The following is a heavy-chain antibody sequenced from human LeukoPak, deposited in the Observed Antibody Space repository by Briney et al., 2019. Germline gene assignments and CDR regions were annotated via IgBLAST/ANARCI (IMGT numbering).Heavy chain of an antibody. V-gene: IGHV4-34*01. J-gene: IGHJ5*02. Sequence: SETLSLTCAVYGGSFSGYYWSWIRQPPGKGLEWIGEINHSGSTNYNPSLKSRVTISVDTSKNQFSLKLSSVTAADTAVYYCARGLDTYYYDSSGYLGPPFDPWGQGTLVTVSS. CDR1: GGSFSGYY. D-gene: IGHD3-22*01. CDR3: ARGLDTYYYDSSGYLGPPFDP. CDR2: INHSGST.